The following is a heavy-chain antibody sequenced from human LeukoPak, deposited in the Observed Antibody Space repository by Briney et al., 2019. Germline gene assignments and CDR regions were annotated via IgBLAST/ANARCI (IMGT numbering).Heavy chain of an antibody. V-gene: IGHV3-74*01. CDR1: GLTFSSYW. CDR2: INSDGSST. J-gene: IGHJ4*02. D-gene: IGHD6-19*01. Sequence: PGGSLRLSCAASGLTFSSYWMHWVRHAPGKGLVWVSRINSDGSSTSYADSAKGRFTISRDNAKNTLYLQMNSLRAEDTAVYYCARTLYSSGWYFPFDYWGQGTLVTVSS. CDR3: ARTLYSSGWYFPFDY.